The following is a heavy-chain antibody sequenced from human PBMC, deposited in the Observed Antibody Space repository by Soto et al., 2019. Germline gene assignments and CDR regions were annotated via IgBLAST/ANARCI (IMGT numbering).Heavy chain of an antibody. V-gene: IGHV3-23*01. CDR2: ISGSGGST. CDR3: AKAVHYYDSSGHYRGGYFDY. D-gene: IGHD3-22*01. Sequence: SLRLSCAASGFTFSSYAMSWVRQAPGEGLEWVSAISGSGGSTYYADSVKGRFTISRDNSKNTLYLQMNSLRAEDTAVYYCAKAVHYYDSSGHYRGGYFDYWGQGTLVTVSS. J-gene: IGHJ4*02. CDR1: GFTFSSYA.